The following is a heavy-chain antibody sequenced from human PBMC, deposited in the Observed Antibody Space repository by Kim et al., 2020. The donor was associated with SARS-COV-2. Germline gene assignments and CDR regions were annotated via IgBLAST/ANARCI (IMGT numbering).Heavy chain of an antibody. CDR2: IYRGGST. CDR3: ARDRGYSGYGYYCYYGMDV. CDR1: GFTVSSNY. Sequence: GGSLRLSCAASGFTVSSNYMSWVRQAPGKGLEWVSVIYRGGSTYYADSVTGRFTISRDTSKNTLYLQMNSLRAEDTAVYYCARDRGYSGYGYYCYYGMDVWGQGTTVTVSS. D-gene: IGHD5-12*01. J-gene: IGHJ6*02. V-gene: IGHV3-53*01.